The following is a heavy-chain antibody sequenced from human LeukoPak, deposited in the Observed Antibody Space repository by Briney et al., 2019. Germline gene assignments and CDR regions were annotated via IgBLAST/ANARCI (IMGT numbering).Heavy chain of an antibody. V-gene: IGHV3-23*01. CDR2: ISGSSGST. D-gene: IGHD3-10*01. Sequence: GGSLRLSCAASGFTFSSYAMSWVRQAPGKGLEWVSGISGSSGSTYYADSVKGLFTISRDNSKNTLYLQMNSLRAEDTAVYYCAKADIGSPGFDPWGQGTLVTVSS. J-gene: IGHJ5*02. CDR1: GFTFSSYA. CDR3: AKADIGSPGFDP.